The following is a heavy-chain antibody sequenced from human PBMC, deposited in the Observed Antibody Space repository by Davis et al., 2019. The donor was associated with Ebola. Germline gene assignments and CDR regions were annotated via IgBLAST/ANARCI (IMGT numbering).Heavy chain of an antibody. CDR3: ARVDPNYYGMDV. CDR2: INHSGST. Sequence: SETLSLTCAVYGGSSSGYYWSWIRQPPGKGLEWIGEINHSGSTNYNPSLKSRVTISVDTSKNQFSLKLSSVTAADTAVYYCARVDPNYYGMDVWGQGTTVTVSS. CDR1: GGSSSGYY. V-gene: IGHV4-34*01. J-gene: IGHJ6*02.